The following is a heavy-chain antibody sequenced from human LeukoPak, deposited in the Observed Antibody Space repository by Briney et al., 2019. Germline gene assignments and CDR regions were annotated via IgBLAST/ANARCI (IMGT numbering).Heavy chain of an antibody. D-gene: IGHD2-2*01. CDR3: ARRGYARGGDFDY. CDR2: ISSSGSTI. Sequence: GGSLRLSCAASGFTFSSYEMNWVRQAPGKGLEWVSYISSSGSTIYYADSVKGRFTISRGNAKNSLYLQMNSLRAEDTAVYYCARRGYARGGDFDYWGQGTLVTVSS. V-gene: IGHV3-48*03. CDR1: GFTFSSYE. J-gene: IGHJ4*02.